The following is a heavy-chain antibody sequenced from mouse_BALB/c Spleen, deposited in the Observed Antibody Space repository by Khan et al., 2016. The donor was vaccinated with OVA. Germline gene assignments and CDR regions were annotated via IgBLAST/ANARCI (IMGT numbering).Heavy chain of an antibody. CDR2: INPKNGGT. Sequence: VQLKQSGPELVKPGASVKISCKTSGYTFPEYTVHWVKQSLGKSLDWIGVINPKNGGTAYNQKFKGKATLPVDKSSSTAYMEFRSLPSDDSAVFYSANDAGRYWGQGTSVTVAS. CDR1: GYTFPEYT. V-gene: IGHV1-18*01. CDR3: ANDAGRY. J-gene: IGHJ4*01. D-gene: IGHD2-12*01.